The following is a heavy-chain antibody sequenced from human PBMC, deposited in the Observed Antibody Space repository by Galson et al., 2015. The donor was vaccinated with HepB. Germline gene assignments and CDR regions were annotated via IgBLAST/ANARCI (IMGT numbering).Heavy chain of an antibody. CDR1: GFTFSDYY. CDR3: ARASGYSYGYSWFDP. J-gene: IGHJ5*02. CDR2: ISSSSSYT. Sequence: SLRLSCAASGFTFSDYYMSWIRQAPGKGLEWVSYISSSSSYTNYADSVKGRFTISRDNAKNSLYLQMNSLRAEDTAVYYCARASGYSYGYSWFDPWGQGTLVTVSS. D-gene: IGHD5-18*01. V-gene: IGHV3-11*05.